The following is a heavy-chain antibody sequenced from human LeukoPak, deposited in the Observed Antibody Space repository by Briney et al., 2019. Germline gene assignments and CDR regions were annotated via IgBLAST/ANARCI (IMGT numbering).Heavy chain of an antibody. CDR3: ARLAHCSSGSCDFDY. CDR1: GGSISSRSFY. J-gene: IGHJ4*02. V-gene: IGHV4-39*01. CDR2: IYYSGST. Sequence: SETLSLTCTVSGGSISSRSFYWGWIRQPPGKGLEWIGSIYYSGSTSYNPSLKSRFTISVDTSKNQFSLKLSSVTAADTAVYYCARLAHCSSGSCDFDYRGQGTLVTVSS. D-gene: IGHD2-15*01.